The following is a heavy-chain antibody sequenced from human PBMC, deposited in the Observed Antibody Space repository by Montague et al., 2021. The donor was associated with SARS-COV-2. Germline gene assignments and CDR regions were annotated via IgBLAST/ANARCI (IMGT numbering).Heavy chain of an antibody. CDR2: ISHGGAT. CDR1: GGPLSGYF. V-gene: IGHV4-34*01. D-gene: IGHD3-22*01. J-gene: IGHJ6*02. Sequence: SETLSLTCGVSGGPLSGYFWSWIRQTPGKGLEWIGEISHGGATKYNPTLKSRATVSVDTSRNQFSLKLTSVTAADTAVYYCARHDSVAEYDSSGYHYYYGMGVWGQGTTVTVSS. CDR3: ARHDSVAEYDSSGYHYYYGMGV.